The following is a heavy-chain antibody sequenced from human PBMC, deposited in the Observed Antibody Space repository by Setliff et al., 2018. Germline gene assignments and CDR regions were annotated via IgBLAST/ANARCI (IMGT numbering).Heavy chain of an antibody. J-gene: IGHJ4*02. CDR1: GGSFSGYY. V-gene: IGHV4-34*01. CDR3: ARTYNFWSGYFDY. Sequence: PSETLSLTCAVYGGSFSGYYWSWIRQPPGKGLEWIGEINHSGSTNNNPPLKSRVTISVDTSKNQFSLKLSSVTAADTAVYYCARTYNFWSGYFDYWGQGTLVTVSS. D-gene: IGHD3-3*01. CDR2: INHSGST.